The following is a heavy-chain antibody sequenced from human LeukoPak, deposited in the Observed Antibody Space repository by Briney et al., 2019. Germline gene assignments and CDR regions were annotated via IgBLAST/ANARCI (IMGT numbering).Heavy chain of an antibody. D-gene: IGHD6-19*01. CDR3: ARHVWIAVAGLDALDI. J-gene: IGHJ3*02. V-gene: IGHV4-4*07. CDR2: IYTSGST. CDR1: GGSISSYY. Sequence: SETLSLTCTVSGGSISSYYWSWIRQPAGKGLEWIGRIYTSGSTNYNPSLKSRVTISVGTSKNQFSLKLSSVTAADTAVYYCARHVWIAVAGLDALDIWGQGTMVTVSS.